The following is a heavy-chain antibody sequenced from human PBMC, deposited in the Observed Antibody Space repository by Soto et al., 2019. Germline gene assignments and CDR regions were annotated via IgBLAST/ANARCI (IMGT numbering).Heavy chain of an antibody. V-gene: IGHV3-21*05. CDR2: ISSSSSYI. CDR1: GFTFSSYS. CDR3: ARDTHSLDY. J-gene: IGHJ4*02. Sequence: SLRLTCAASGFTFSSYSMNWVCQAPGKGLEWVSYISSSSSYIYYADSVKGRFTISRDNAKNSLYLQMDSLRAEDTAIYYCARDTHSLDYWGQGVLVTGSS. D-gene: IGHD2-15*01.